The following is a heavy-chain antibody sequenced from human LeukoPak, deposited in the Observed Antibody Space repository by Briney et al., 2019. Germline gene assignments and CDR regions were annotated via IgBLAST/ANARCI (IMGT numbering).Heavy chain of an antibody. CDR3: ARDPTTVTTGVLGY. V-gene: IGHV3-33*01. CDR1: GFTFRSYG. J-gene: IGHJ4*01. CDR2: MWYDGRKK. D-gene: IGHD4-17*01. Sequence: PGGSLGLSCAASGFTFRSYGMHWVRQAPGKGLEWVAVMWYDGRKKDYADSVKGRFIISRDNSKNTVYLQMNSLRADDTAVYYCARDPTTVTTGVLGYWGQGTLVTVSS.